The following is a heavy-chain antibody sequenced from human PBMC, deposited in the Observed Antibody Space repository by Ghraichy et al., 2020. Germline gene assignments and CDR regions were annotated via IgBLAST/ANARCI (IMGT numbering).Heavy chain of an antibody. V-gene: IGHV3-7*01. D-gene: IGHD3-10*01. Sequence: GESLNITCAASGFTFSSYWMSWVRQAPGKGLEWVANIKQDGSEKYYVDSVKGRFTISRDNAKNSLYLQMNSLRAEDTAVYYCARDHPDYYGSGSYYPYYYYSMDVWGQGTTVTVSS. CDR3: ARDHPDYYGSGSYYPYYYYSMDV. J-gene: IGHJ6*02. CDR2: IKQDGSEK. CDR1: GFTFSSYW.